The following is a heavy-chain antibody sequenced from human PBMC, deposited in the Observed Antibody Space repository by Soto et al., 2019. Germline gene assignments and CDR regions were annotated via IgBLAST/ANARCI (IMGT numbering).Heavy chain of an antibody. CDR1: GFTVSSNY. Sequence: EVQLVESGGGLVQPGGSLRLSCAASGFTVSSNYMSWVRQAPGKGLEWVSVIYSGGSTYYADSVKGRFTISRDNSKNTLYLNMNSLRCEDTAVYYCARDRIAVAGNPEYFQHWGQGALVTVSS. CDR3: ARDRIAVAGNPEYFQH. V-gene: IGHV3-66*01. D-gene: IGHD6-19*01. J-gene: IGHJ1*01. CDR2: IYSGGST.